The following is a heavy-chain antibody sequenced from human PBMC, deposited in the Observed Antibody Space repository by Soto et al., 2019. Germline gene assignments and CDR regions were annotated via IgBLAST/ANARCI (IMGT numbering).Heavy chain of an antibody. V-gene: IGHV4-4*07. J-gene: IGHJ5*02. CDR1: GASVRSYH. CDR3: AKDRSTMRWFDP. CDR2: VQMSGTT. D-gene: IGHD1-1*01. Sequence: ETLSLTCAVSGASVRSYHWSWIRQAAGKGLEWIGRVQMSGTTNYNPSLKTRVTMSLDTSRNEVSLTMTSVTAADTAVYFCAKDRSTMRWFDPWGQGILVTVSS.